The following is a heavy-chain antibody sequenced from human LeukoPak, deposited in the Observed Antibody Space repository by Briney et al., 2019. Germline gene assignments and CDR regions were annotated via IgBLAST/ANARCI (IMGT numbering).Heavy chain of an antibody. CDR3: ARGHGYNYDY. D-gene: IGHD5-24*01. V-gene: IGHV4-38-2*02. J-gene: IGHJ4*02. CDR2: IYHSGST. CDR1: GYSISSGYY. Sequence: SETLSLTCTVSGYSISSGYYWGWIRQPPGKGLEWIGSIYHSGSTYYNPSLKSRVTISVDTSKNQFSLKLSSVTAADTAVYYCARGHGYNYDYWGQGTLVTVSS.